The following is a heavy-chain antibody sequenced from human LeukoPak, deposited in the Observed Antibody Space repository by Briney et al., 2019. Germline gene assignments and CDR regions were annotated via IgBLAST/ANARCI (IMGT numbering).Heavy chain of an antibody. Sequence: SETLSLTCAVYGGSFSGYYWSWIRQPPGKGLEWIGEINHSGSTNYNPSLKSRVTISVDTSKNQFSLKLSSVTAADTVLYCWTGGLLWFRELLCRGPYYYMDVWGKGTTVTVSS. CDR3: TGGLLWFRELLCRGPYYYMDV. J-gene: IGHJ6*03. CDR1: GGSFSGYY. V-gene: IGHV4-34*01. D-gene: IGHD3-10*01. CDR2: INHSGST.